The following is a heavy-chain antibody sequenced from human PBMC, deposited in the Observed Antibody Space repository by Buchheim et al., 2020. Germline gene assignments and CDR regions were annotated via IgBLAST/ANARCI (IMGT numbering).Heavy chain of an antibody. CDR1: GFTFSSYG. CDR2: IKQDGSEK. J-gene: IGHJ4*02. Sequence: VQLVESGGGVVQPGRSLRLSCAATGFTFSSYGIHWVRQAPGRGLEWVANIKQDGSEKYYVDSVKGRFTISRDNAKNSLYLQMNSLRAEDTAVYYCAREAPMTTVTSVYFDYWGQGTL. V-gene: IGHV3-7*01. D-gene: IGHD4-17*01. CDR3: AREAPMTTVTSVYFDY.